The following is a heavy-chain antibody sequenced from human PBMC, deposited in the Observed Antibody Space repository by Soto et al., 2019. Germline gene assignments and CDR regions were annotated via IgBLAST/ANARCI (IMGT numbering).Heavy chain of an antibody. D-gene: IGHD2-8*02. CDR3: ARGGGVGFGDYTTGGMDV. CDR1: GYTFTRYA. J-gene: IGHJ6*02. V-gene: IGHV1-3*01. Sequence: ASGKVSCKASGYTFTRYAMHWVRQAPGQRLEWMGWINAGNGNTKYSQKFQGRVTIIRDTSASTAYMELSSLRSEDTAVYYCARGGGVGFGDYTTGGMDVWGQGTTVTVSS. CDR2: INAGNGNT.